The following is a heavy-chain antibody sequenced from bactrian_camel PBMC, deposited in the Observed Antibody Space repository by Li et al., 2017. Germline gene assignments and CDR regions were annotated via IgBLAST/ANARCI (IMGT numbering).Heavy chain of an antibody. V-gene: IGHV3S31*01. CDR1: GFTFSSNA. CDR3: AQGWVRPVDSRSYIY. D-gene: IGHD5*01. CDR2: INSGGSGT. J-gene: IGHJ4*01. Sequence: VQLVESGGGLVQPGGSLRLSCAASGFTFSSNAMAWARQAPGKGLEWVSAINSGGSGTYYADSVKGRFTISRDNAKNTLYLQMNSLKIEDTAMYYCAQGWVRPVDSRSYIYRGQGTQVTASS.